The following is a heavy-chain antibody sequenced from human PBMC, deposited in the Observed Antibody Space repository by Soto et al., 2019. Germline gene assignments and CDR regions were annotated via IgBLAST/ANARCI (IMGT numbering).Heavy chain of an antibody. J-gene: IGHJ6*02. CDR3: ARASVQIINSYRARDV. Sequence: QVQLQESGPGLLRPSQTLSLTCTVSGDSITSDDYYWTWIRQPPGKGLEWLGHIYYTGSTSYNPSPERRGSISLDTAKNQFALRVRSVTAADTAVYYCARASVQIINSYRARDVWGHGTAIIVSS. D-gene: IGHD3-10*01. V-gene: IGHV4-30-4*01. CDR2: IYYTGST. CDR1: GDSITSDDYY.